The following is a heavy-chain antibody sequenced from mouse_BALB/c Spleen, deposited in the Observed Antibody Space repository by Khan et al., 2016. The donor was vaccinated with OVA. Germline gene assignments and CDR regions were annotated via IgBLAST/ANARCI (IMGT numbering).Heavy chain of an antibody. Sequence: QVQLKQSGPGLVAPSQSLSITCTISGFSLTNYGVHWVRQPPGKGLEWLVVIWSDGSTTYYSALNSRLTTSKDTSKSQVFLKMNSLQTDDTAMYFCARQPYYHYNIMDYWGQGTSVTVSS. J-gene: IGHJ4*01. D-gene: IGHD2-10*01. V-gene: IGHV2-6-1*01. CDR2: IWSDGST. CDR3: ARQPYYHYNIMDY. CDR1: GFSLTNYG.